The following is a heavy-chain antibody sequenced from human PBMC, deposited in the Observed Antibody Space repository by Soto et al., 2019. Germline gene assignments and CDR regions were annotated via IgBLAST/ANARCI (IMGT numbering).Heavy chain of an antibody. D-gene: IGHD2-21*01. V-gene: IGHV1-2*02. CDR2: INPKNGGT. CDR1: GYTRTAHF. Sequence: QVQLVQSGAAVRKPGASVKISCKASGYTRTAHFLHWVRQAPGRGLEWMGWINPKNGGTDYAQKFQDRVSMTRDTSINTAYIQLHRPTSDDTAVYFCATDDGQYCGAVWGQGTLVSVSS. J-gene: IGHJ1*01. CDR3: ATDDGQYCGAV.